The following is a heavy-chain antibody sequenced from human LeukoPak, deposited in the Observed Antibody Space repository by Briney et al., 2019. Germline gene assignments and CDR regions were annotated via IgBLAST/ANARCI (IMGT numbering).Heavy chain of an antibody. CDR3: VREARGYHYTYFDY. D-gene: IGHD5-18*01. V-gene: IGHV3-13*01. J-gene: IGHJ4*02. CDR2: VSSGFHA. Sequence: AGGSLRLSCTASGFTLGSHDMHWVRQIPGQGLEWVAAVSSGFHAFFADSVQGRFTVSREDARNSLYLQMNSLRAGDTAVYYCVREARGYHYTYFDYWGQVTLVTVSS. CDR1: GFTLGSHD.